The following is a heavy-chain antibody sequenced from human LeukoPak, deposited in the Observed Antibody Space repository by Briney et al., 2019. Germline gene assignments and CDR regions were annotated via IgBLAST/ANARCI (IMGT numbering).Heavy chain of an antibody. J-gene: IGHJ2*01. CDR3: ARGLHWYFDL. Sequence: PSETLSLTCNVSGDSISSYYWSWIRQPPGKGLEWIGYIYYTGSTNYNPSLKSRVTISLDSSKQQFFLNLKSVTAADTAVYYCARGLHWYFDLWGRGTLVTVSS. CDR1: GDSISSYY. CDR2: IYYTGST. V-gene: IGHV4-59*01.